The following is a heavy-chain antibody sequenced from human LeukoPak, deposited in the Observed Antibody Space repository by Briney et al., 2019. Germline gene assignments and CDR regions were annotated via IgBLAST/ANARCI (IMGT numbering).Heavy chain of an antibody. CDR2: ISGSSGST. Sequence: PGGSLRLSCAASEFTFSSYSMNWVRQAPGKGLEWASGISGSSGSTYYADSVKGRFTISRDNSKNTLYLQMNSLRAEDTAVYYCSKGEDYWGQGTLVTVSS. V-gene: IGHV3-23*01. D-gene: IGHD3-16*01. CDR3: SKGEDY. CDR1: EFTFSSYS. J-gene: IGHJ4*02.